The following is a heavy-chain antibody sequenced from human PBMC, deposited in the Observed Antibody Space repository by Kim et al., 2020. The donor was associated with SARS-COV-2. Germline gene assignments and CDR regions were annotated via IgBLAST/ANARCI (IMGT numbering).Heavy chain of an antibody. Sequence: SETLSLTCTVSGYSISSNYYWGWIRQPPGKGLEWIGSIYHSGSTYYNPSLKSRVTISVNTSKNQFSLKLNSVTAADTAVYYCARVVPIVGATGWFDPWGQGTLVTVSS. CDR2: IYHSGST. CDR3: ARVVPIVGATGWFDP. D-gene: IGHD1-26*01. CDR1: GYSISSNYY. V-gene: IGHV4-38-2*02. J-gene: IGHJ5*02.